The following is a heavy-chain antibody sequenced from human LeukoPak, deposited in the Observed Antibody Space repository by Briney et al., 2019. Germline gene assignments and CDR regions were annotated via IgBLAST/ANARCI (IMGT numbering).Heavy chain of an antibody. J-gene: IGHJ4*02. CDR2: ISSSGSTI. CDR3: AGGYSGYDYGVFDY. Sequence: PGGSLRLSCAASGFTFSSYEMNWVRQAPGKGLEWVSYISSSGSTIYYADSVKGRFTISRDNAKNSLYLQMNSLRAEDTAVYYCAGGYSGYDYGVFDYWGQGTLVTVSP. D-gene: IGHD5-12*01. CDR1: GFTFSSYE. V-gene: IGHV3-48*03.